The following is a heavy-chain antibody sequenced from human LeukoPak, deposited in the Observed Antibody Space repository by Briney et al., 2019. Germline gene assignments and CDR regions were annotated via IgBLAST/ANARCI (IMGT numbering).Heavy chain of an antibody. V-gene: IGHV1-8*03. Sequence: GASVKVSCKASGYTFTSYDINWVRQAPGQGLEWMGWINPNSGNTDYAQKFQGRVTITTHTSTSTAYMELSSLRSEDTAVYYCARWGTGFGDQIFPLLDYNWFDPWGQGTLVTVSS. CDR1: GYTFTSYD. J-gene: IGHJ5*02. CDR3: ARWGTGFGDQIFPLLDYNWFDP. D-gene: IGHD3-10*01. CDR2: INPNSGNT.